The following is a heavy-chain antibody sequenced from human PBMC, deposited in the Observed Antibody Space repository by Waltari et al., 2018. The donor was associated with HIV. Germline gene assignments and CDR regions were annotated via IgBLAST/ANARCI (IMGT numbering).Heavy chain of an antibody. CDR2: IIPIFGTA. CDR1: GGTFSSYA. J-gene: IGHJ4*02. CDR3: ARGSWDYVWGSYQTIRYFDY. Sequence: QAQLVQSGAEVKKPGSSVKVSCKASGGTFSSYAISWVRQTPGQGLEWMGGIIPIFGTANYAQKFQGRVTITADESTSTAYMELSSLRSEDTAVYYCARGSWDYVWGSYQTIRYFDYWGQGTLVTVSS. D-gene: IGHD3-16*02. V-gene: IGHV1-69*01.